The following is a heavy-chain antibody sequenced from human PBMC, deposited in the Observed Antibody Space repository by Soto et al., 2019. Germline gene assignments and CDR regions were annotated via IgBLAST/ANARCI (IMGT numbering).Heavy chain of an antibody. CDR3: ATQGAGYDSSGPHGY. D-gene: IGHD3-22*01. CDR2: IYPGDSDT. CDR1: VYSFTSYW. Sequence: GESLKIACKGSVYSFTSYWIGWVRQMPGKGLEWMGIIYPGDSDTRYSPSFQGQVTISADKSISTAYLQWSSLKASDTAMYYCATQGAGYDSSGPHGYWGQGTLVTVSS. J-gene: IGHJ4*02. V-gene: IGHV5-51*01.